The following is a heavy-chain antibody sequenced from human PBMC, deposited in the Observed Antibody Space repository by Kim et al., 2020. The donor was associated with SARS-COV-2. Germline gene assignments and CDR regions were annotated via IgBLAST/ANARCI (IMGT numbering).Heavy chain of an antibody. CDR2: IYYSGNT. V-gene: IGHV4-59*08. D-gene: IGHD1-1*01. CDR1: GGSISSYY. Sequence: SETLSLTCTASGGSISSYYWSWIRQPPGKGLEWIGYIYYSGNTNYNPSLESRVTISVDTSKNQFSLRLSSVTAADTALYYCSRHSSASGYNAFYIWGHGT. CDR3: SRHSSASGYNAFYI. J-gene: IGHJ3*02.